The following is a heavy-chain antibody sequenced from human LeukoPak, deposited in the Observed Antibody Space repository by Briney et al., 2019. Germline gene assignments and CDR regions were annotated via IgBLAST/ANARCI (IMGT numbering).Heavy chain of an antibody. CDR2: ISGSGSST. J-gene: IGHJ4*02. Sequence: PGGSLRLSCAASGFTFSSYEMNWVRQAPGKGLEWVSGISGSGSSTYYADSVKGRFTISRDNSKNTVYLQMNSLRAEDTAVYYCAREYYDILTGYTPTQDWGQGTLVTVSS. V-gene: IGHV3-23*01. CDR3: AREYYDILTGYTPTQD. D-gene: IGHD3-9*01. CDR1: GFTFSSYE.